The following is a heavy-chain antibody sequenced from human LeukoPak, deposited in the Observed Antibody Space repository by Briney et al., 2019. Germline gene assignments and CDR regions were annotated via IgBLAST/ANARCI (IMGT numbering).Heavy chain of an antibody. V-gene: IGHV4-59*08. CDR1: GGSISSYY. D-gene: IGHD6-19*01. CDR2: IYYSGST. Sequence: PSETLSLTCTVSGGSISSYYWSWIRQPPGKGLEWIGYIYYSGSTNYNPSLKSRVTISVDTSKNQFSLKLSSVTAADTAVYYCASIAVAGTVEYWGQGTLVTVSS. CDR3: ASIAVAGTVEY. J-gene: IGHJ4*02.